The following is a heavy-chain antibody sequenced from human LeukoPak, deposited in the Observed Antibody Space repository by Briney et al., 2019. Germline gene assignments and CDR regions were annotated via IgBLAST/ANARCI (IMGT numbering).Heavy chain of an antibody. V-gene: IGHV4-59*08. D-gene: IGHD3-10*01. Sequence: PSETLSLTCTVSDGSISIYYWSWIPQPPGKGLEWIGYIYYSGSANYNPSLTSRVPISVDTSQNQFSLELSSLTAGDTAVYYCARHTYYGSGSYSAFDIWGEGTKVTVSS. CDR3: ARHTYYGSGSYSAFDI. CDR2: IYYSGSA. CDR1: DGSISIYY. J-gene: IGHJ3*02.